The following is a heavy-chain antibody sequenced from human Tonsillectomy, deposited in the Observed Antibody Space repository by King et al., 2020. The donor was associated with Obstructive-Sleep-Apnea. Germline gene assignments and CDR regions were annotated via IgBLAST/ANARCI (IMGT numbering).Heavy chain of an antibody. D-gene: IGHD3-10*01. CDR1: GATFSSCA. CDR3: ARGGVTMVREMDV. V-gene: IGHV1-69*09. J-gene: IGHJ6*01. Sequence: QLVQSGAEVKKPGSSVKVSCKAPGATFSSCAFSWVRQAPGQRLEWVGGIIPILSVVQYAQKFQGRFTITAAKTTRTAYMELSSLTSEDTAVYYGARGGVTMVREMDVWGQGTTVTVSS. CDR2: IIPILSVV.